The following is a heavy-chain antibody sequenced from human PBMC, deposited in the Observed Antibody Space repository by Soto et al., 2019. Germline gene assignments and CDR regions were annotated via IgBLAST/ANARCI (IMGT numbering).Heavy chain of an antibody. CDR3: ARAIFGVVISIYHFDY. D-gene: IGHD3-3*01. CDR2: ISAYNGNT. Sequence: ASVKVSCKASGYTFTSYGISWVRQAPGQGLEWMGWISAYNGNTNYAQKLQGRVTMTTDTSTSTAYMELRSLRSDDTAVYYCARAIFGVVISIYHFDYWGQGTLVTVSS. J-gene: IGHJ4*02. CDR1: GYTFTSYG. V-gene: IGHV1-18*01.